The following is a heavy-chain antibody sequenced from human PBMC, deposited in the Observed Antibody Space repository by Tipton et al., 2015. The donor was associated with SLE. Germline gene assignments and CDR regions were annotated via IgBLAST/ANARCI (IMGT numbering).Heavy chain of an antibody. Sequence: GSLRLSCAASGFTFSNYWMHWVRQTPEKGLVWVSRISFDGVTTNYADSVKGRFTVSRDNAKNTLYLQMNSLRAEDTGLYYCARDGDWQYYDSPDMGLWGQGTLVTVSS. CDR2: ISFDGVTT. J-gene: IGHJ4*02. CDR3: ARDGDWQYYDSPDMGL. V-gene: IGHV3-74*01. D-gene: IGHD3-22*01. CDR1: GFTFSNYW.